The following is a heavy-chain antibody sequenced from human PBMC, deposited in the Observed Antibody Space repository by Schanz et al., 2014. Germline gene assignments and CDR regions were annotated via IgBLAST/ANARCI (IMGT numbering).Heavy chain of an antibody. Sequence: EGQLLESGGGLIQPGGSLRLSCAASGFTFSSYAMSWVRQAPGKGLEWVSTISASGATYYADSVKRRFTISRDNSKNTLYLQMNTLRAEDTAVYYCARDRGYCSGGRCFHYSYYGMDVWGQGTTVTVSS. J-gene: IGHJ6*02. V-gene: IGHV3-23*01. CDR2: ISASGAT. CDR3: ARDRGYCSGGRCFHYSYYGMDV. D-gene: IGHD2-15*01. CDR1: GFTFSSYA.